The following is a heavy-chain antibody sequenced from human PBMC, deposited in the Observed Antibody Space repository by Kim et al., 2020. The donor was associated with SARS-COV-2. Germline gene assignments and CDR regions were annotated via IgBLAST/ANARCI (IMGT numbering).Heavy chain of an antibody. J-gene: IGHJ3*01. CDR1: GYSFTKYA. D-gene: IGHD3-16*01. CDR2: ISAGNGKT. V-gene: IGHV1-3*01. CDR3: ARDHQDSGGEVFGV. Sequence: ASVKVSCKASGYSFTKYATNWLRQVPGQRPEWMGWISAGNGKTKYSQRYQGRVTITRDTSASTAYMELSSLRSEDTAVYYCARDHQDSGGEVFGVWGQGTLISVSS.